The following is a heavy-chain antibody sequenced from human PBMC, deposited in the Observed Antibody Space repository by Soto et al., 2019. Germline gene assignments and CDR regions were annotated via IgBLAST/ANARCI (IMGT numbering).Heavy chain of an antibody. CDR3: ASRYSSSWYRWFDP. CDR1: GGSITSNSYY. Sequence: QLQLQESGPGLVKPSETLSLTCTVSGGSITSNSYYWGWIRQPPGKGLEWIGSIYYSGSTNYNPSLKSRVTISVDTSKNQFSLKLSSVTAADTAVYYCASRYSSSWYRWFDPWGQGTLVTVSS. CDR2: IYYSGST. J-gene: IGHJ5*02. V-gene: IGHV4-39*01. D-gene: IGHD6-13*01.